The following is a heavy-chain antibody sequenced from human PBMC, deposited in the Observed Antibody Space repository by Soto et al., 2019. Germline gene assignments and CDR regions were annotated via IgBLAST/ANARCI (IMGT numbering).Heavy chain of an antibody. CDR1: GFTFSDYY. V-gene: IGHV3-11*01. Sequence: GGTLRLSCAASGFTFSDYYMRWIRQGPGKGLERVSYISSSGSTIYYADSVKGRFTISRDNAKNSLYLQMNSLRAEDTAVYYCAREVVPAAIASYGMDVWGQGTTVTVSS. CDR2: ISSSGSTI. J-gene: IGHJ6*02. CDR3: AREVVPAAIASYGMDV. D-gene: IGHD2-2*01.